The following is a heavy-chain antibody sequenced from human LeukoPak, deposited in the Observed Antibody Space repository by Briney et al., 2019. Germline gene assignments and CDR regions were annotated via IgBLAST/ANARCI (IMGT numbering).Heavy chain of an antibody. CDR3: ARKVYAASLDY. CDR2: INHSGST. V-gene: IGHV4-34*01. CDR1: GGSFSGYY. Sequence: SETLSLTCAVYGGSFSGYYWSWIRQPPGKGLEWIGEINHSGSTNYNPSLKSRVTISVDTSENQFSLKLSSVTAADTAVYYCARKVYAASLDYWGQGTLVTVSS. J-gene: IGHJ4*02. D-gene: IGHD2-8*01.